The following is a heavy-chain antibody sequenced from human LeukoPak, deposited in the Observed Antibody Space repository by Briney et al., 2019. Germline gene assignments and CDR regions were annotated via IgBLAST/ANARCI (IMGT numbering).Heavy chain of an antibody. V-gene: IGHV3-23*01. J-gene: IGHJ4*02. CDR1: GFTFTSYA. CDR2: TTTSGVTT. CDR3: ATYGSGSYYRKVFDY. Sequence: GGSLRLSCAATGFTFTSYAMSWVRQARGKGMEWVSGTTTSGVTTYYADSVKGRLTISRDNSKSTLYLQMNSLRAEDTAVYYCATYGSGSYYRKVFDYWGQGTLVTVSS. D-gene: IGHD3-10*01.